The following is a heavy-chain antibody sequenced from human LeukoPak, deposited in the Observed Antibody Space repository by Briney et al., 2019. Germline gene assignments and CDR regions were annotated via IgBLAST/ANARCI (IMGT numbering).Heavy chain of an antibody. D-gene: IGHD2/OR15-2a*01. Sequence: GGSLRLSCAASGFTFSSYSMNWVRQAPGKGLEWVSSISSSSSYIYYADSVKGRFTISRDNAKNSLYLQMNSLRAEDTAVYYCARDPLSYNWFDPWGQGTLVTVSS. CDR1: GFTFSSYS. J-gene: IGHJ5*02. V-gene: IGHV3-21*01. CDR2: ISSSSSYI. CDR3: ARDPLSYNWFDP.